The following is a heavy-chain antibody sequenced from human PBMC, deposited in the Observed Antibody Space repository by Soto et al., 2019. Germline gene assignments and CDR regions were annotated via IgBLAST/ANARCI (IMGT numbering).Heavy chain of an antibody. J-gene: IGHJ3*01. V-gene: IGHV3-23*01. Sequence: EVRLLESGGGLVQPGGSLRLSCAASGFAFSRYAISWVRQAPGKGLEWVSVVTETGSSSYYKDSVRGRFPISKDNSKNTVYLQMHGLRVEEKDIYYCATCTVVGRDRGDAFDSWGQGTMVTVSP. CDR1: GFAFSRYA. CDR2: VTETGSSS. CDR3: ATCTVVGRDRGDAFDS. D-gene: IGHD4-4*01.